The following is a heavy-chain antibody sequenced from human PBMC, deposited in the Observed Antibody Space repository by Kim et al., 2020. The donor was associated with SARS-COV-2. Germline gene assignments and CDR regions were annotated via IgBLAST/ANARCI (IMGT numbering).Heavy chain of an antibody. Sequence: YAASVKGRFTISRDNAKNSLYLQMNSLRDEDTAVYYCARDGCSSTSCYAGWGQGTLVTVSS. D-gene: IGHD2-2*01. CDR3: ARDGCSSTSCYAG. J-gene: IGHJ4*02. V-gene: IGHV3-48*02.